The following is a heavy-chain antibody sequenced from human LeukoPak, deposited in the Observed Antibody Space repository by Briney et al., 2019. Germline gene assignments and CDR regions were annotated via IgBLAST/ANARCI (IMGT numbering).Heavy chain of an antibody. V-gene: IGHV3-23*01. CDR3: AKDTGSGYDYFSYYFDY. D-gene: IGHD5-12*01. J-gene: IGHJ4*02. CDR2: ISGTAFTT. Sequence: GGTLTLSCAASGFTFSSYDMSWVRQAPGKGLEWVSIISGTAFTTYYADSERGRFTISRDNSKNTLYLQMNSLRAEDTAVYYCAKDTGSGYDYFSYYFDYWGQGTLVTVSS. CDR1: GFTFSSYD.